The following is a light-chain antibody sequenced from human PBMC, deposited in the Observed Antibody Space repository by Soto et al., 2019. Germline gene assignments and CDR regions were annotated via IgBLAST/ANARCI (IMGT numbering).Light chain of an antibody. CDR3: QSYDSSLSGSYV. CDR2: GNS. Sequence: QPVLTQPPSVSGAPGQRVTISCTGSSSNIGAGYDVHWYQQLPGTAPKLLIYGNSNRPSGVPDRFSGSKSGTSASLAITGLQAEDEAHYYCQSYDSSLSGSYVFGTGTKVTVL. V-gene: IGLV1-40*01. J-gene: IGLJ1*01. CDR1: SSNIGAGYD.